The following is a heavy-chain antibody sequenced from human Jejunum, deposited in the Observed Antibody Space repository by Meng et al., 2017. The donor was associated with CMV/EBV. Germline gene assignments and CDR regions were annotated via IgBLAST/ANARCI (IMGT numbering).Heavy chain of an antibody. CDR2: INSDGSST. D-gene: IGHD1/OR15-1a*01. J-gene: IGHJ6*02. V-gene: IGHV3-74*01. CDR3: ARANNHAMDV. Sequence: CAASGFSVSSYWMHWGRQAPGKGLVWVSRINSDGSSTTYADPVKGRFTFFRDNAKNTLYLQMNSLRAEDTAVYYCARANNHAMDVWGQGTTVTVSS. CDR1: GFSVSSYW.